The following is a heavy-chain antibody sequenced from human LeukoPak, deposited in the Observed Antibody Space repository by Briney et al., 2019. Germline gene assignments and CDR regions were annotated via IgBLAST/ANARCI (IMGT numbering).Heavy chain of an antibody. CDR1: GFTFSSYG. CDR3: AKDSGGYDSVDYYYYGMDV. CDR2: ISYDGSNK. V-gene: IGHV3-30*18. Sequence: PGGSLRLSCAASGFTFSSYGMHWVRQAPGEGLEWVAVISYDGSNKYYADSVKGRFTISRDNSKNTLYLQMNSLRAEDTAVYYCAKDSGGYDSVDYYYYGMDVWGQGTTVTVSS. D-gene: IGHD5-12*01. J-gene: IGHJ6*02.